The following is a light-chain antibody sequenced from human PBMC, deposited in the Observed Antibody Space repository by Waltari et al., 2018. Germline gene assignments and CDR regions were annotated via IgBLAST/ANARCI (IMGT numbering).Light chain of an antibody. Sequence: QSVLTQPPSVSGAPGQRVTISCTGSSSNIGTGYDVHWYQQLPGTAPKLLIYGNSNRPSGVPDRFSASKSGTSASLAITGLQAEDEADYYCQSYDISLSGSWVFGGGTKLTVL. V-gene: IGLV1-40*01. J-gene: IGLJ3*02. CDR3: QSYDISLSGSWV. CDR2: GNS. CDR1: SSNIGTGYD.